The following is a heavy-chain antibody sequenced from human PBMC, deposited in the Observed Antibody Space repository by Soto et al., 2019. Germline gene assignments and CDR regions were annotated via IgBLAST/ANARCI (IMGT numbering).Heavy chain of an antibody. CDR2: ISSSSSTI. V-gene: IGHV3-48*02. D-gene: IGHD3-3*01. CDR1: GFTLSSYN. J-gene: IGHJ6*02. CDR3: ARDGGGSITIFGVVTNYYYYGMDV. Sequence: GGSPKISCAAPGFTLSSYNMNWVRQAPRKGLEWVSYISSSSSTIYYADSVKGRFTISRDNAKNSLYLQMNSLRDEDTAVYYCARDGGGSITIFGVVTNYYYYGMDVWGQGTTVTVSS.